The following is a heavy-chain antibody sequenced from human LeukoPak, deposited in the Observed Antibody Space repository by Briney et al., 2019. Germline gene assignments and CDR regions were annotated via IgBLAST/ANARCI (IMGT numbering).Heavy chain of an antibody. CDR2: INTNARTP. Sequence: ASVKVSCKASGYTFTTYAMNWLRQAPGQGLEWMGWINTNARTPTYAQGSRRRFVFSLDTSVNTAFLEISNLQTEDTAVYYCARDSFPLRSFDFLKGTYFDPWGQGTLVTVSS. J-gene: IGHJ5*02. D-gene: IGHD3-9*01. CDR1: GYTFTTYA. V-gene: IGHV7-4-1*02. CDR3: ARDSFPLRSFDFLKGTYFDP.